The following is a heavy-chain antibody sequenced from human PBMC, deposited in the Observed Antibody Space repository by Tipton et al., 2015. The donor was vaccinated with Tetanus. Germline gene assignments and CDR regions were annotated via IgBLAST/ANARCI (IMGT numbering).Heavy chain of an antibody. J-gene: IGHJ6*02. CDR1: GFTFSSYA. D-gene: IGHD2-2*01. CDR3: ARDQDVVVPAYGMDV. Sequence: SLRLSCAASGFTFSSYAMHWVRQAPGKGLEWVAVISYDGSNKYYADSVKGRFTISRDNSKNTLYLQMNSLRAEDTAVYYCARDQDVVVPAYGMDVWGQGTTVTVSS. V-gene: IGHV3-30-3*01. CDR2: ISYDGSNK.